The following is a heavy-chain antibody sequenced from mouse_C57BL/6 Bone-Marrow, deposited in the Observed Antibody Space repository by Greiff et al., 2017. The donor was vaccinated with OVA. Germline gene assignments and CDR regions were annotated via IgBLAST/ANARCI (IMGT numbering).Heavy chain of an antibody. CDR2: IDPNSGGT. V-gene: IGHV1-72*01. J-gene: IGHJ3*01. D-gene: IGHD1-1*01. CDR1: GYTFTSYW. CDR3: AVLHYYGSSSFAY. Sequence: QVQLQQPGAELVKPGASVKLSCKASGYTFTSYWMHWVKQRPGRGLEWIGRIDPNSGGTKYNEKFKSKATLTVDKPSSTAYMQLGSLTSEDSAVYYCAVLHYYGSSSFAYWGQGTLVTVSA.